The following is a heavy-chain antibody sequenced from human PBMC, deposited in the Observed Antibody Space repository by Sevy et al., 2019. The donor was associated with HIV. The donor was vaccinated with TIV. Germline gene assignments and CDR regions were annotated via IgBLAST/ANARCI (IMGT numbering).Heavy chain of an antibody. V-gene: IGHV1-46*01. CDR1: GYTFTSYY. J-gene: IGHJ4*02. CDR2: INPSGGST. CDR3: ARGGLTYYYDSSGSNSVYLDY. Sequence: ASVKVSCKASGYTFTSYYMHWVRQAPGQGLEWMGIINPSGGSTSYAQKFQGRVTMSRDTSTSSVYMELSSPRSEDTAVYYCARGGLTYYYDSSGSNSVYLDYWGQGALVTVSS. D-gene: IGHD3-22*01.